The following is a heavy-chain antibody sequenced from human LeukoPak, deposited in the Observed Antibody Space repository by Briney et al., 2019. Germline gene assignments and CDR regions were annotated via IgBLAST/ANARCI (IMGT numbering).Heavy chain of an antibody. Sequence: PGGSLRLSCAASGFTFSSYWMAWVRQAPGKGLVWVSGINTDGSSTNYADSVKGRFTISRDNAKNTLYLQMNSLRAEDTAVYYCYGGNAENWGQGTLVTVSS. D-gene: IGHD4-23*01. J-gene: IGHJ1*01. CDR1: GFTFSSYW. V-gene: IGHV3-74*01. CDR2: INTDGSST. CDR3: YGGNAEN.